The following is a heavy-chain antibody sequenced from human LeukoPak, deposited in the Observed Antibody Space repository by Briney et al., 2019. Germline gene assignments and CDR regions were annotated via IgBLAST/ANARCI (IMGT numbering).Heavy chain of an antibody. CDR1: GYTFTGYY. V-gene: IGHV1-2*02. Sequence: GASVKVSCKASGYTFTGYYMHWVRQAPGQGLEWMGWINPNSGGTNYAQKFQGRVTMTRDTSISTAYMELSRLRSDDTAVYYCARERGGPGTTGYFDYWGQGTLVTVSS. J-gene: IGHJ4*02. D-gene: IGHD1-7*01. CDR2: INPNSGGT. CDR3: ARERGGPGTTGYFDY.